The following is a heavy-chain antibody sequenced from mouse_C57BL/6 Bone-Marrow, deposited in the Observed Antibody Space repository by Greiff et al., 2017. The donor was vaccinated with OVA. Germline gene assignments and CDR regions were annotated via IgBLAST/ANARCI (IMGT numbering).Heavy chain of an antibody. CDR3: ARGYYGSHWYFDV. Sequence: VKLQESGAELVRPGASVKLSCKASGYTFTDYYINWVKQRPGQGLEWIARIYPGSGNTYYNEKFKGKATLTAEKSSSTAYMQLSSLTSEDSAVYFCARGYYGSHWYFDVWGTGTTVTVSS. D-gene: IGHD1-1*01. V-gene: IGHV1-76*01. CDR1: GYTFTDYY. CDR2: IYPGSGNT. J-gene: IGHJ1*03.